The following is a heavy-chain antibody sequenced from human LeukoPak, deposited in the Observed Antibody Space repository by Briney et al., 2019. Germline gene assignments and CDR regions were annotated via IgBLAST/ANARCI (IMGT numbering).Heavy chain of an antibody. Sequence: GESLQIPFKVSGSPFTSYWIGWVRPLPGKGLEWVGIIYPGDSDSRNGTSFQGQVTISADTSINTAYLQWSSLKASDTAMYYCARQLYTDGFDIWGQGTVVTVSS. J-gene: IGHJ3*02. CDR2: IYPGDSDS. V-gene: IGHV5-51*01. CDR3: ARQLYTDGFDI. CDR1: GSPFTSYW. D-gene: IGHD2/OR15-2a*01.